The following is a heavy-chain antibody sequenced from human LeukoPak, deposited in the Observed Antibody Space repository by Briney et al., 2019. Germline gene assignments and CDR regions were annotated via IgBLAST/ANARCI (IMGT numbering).Heavy chain of an antibody. D-gene: IGHD4-11*01. CDR1: GFTYSHFG. CDR2: IWSDGTEK. V-gene: IGHV3-33*06. Sequence: QTGGSLRLSCAASGFTYSHFGMHWVRQAPGKGLEWVAVIWSDGTEKYYGDAVKGRFTTSRDNSRNTLYLQMNNLRDDDTAVYYCAKDAQRGFDYSNSLEYWGQGTLVIVSS. J-gene: IGHJ4*02. CDR3: AKDAQRGFDYSNSLEY.